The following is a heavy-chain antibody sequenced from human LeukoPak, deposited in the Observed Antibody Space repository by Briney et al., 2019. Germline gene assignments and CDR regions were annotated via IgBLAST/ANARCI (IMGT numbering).Heavy chain of an antibody. Sequence: ASVKVSCKASGYTFNDWYMHWVRQAPGQGLEWMGRIIPIFGTANYARKFHGRVTITTDESTSTAYMELSSLRSDDTAVYYCARDGYSYGDNGEDYWGQGTLVTVSS. D-gene: IGHD5-18*01. CDR1: GYTFNDWY. CDR2: IIPIFGTA. CDR3: ARDGYSYGDNGEDY. J-gene: IGHJ4*02. V-gene: IGHV1-69*05.